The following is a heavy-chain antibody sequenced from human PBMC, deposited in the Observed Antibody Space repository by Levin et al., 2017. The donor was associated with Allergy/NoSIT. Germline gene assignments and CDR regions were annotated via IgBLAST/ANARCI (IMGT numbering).Heavy chain of an antibody. Sequence: RGESLKISCAGSGFIFSDFSMNWVRQAPGKGLEWVASISTGSHYIHYADSMRGRFTISRDNAKNSVYLQMSGLSPDDAAVYYCTRDSDSSSKFDLWGQGTLVTVSS. J-gene: IGHJ5*02. CDR2: ISTGSHYI. CDR3: TRDSDSSSKFDL. D-gene: IGHD6-13*01. V-gene: IGHV3-21*01. CDR1: GFIFSDFS.